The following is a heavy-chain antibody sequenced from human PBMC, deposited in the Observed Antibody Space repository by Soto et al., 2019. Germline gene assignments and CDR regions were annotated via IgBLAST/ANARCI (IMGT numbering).Heavy chain of an antibody. V-gene: IGHV3-23*01. CDR2: LRGSGGST. CDR1: GFTFSSYA. Sequence: EVQLLESGGGLVQPGGSLRLSCAASGFTFSSYAMSWVRQAPGKGLEWVSALRGSGGSTYDADCLKGRFTNSRENSKNTLYLQMNSVRAEDTAVYYCSKARAWGAALFFDYWGQGTLVTVSS. D-gene: IGHD7-27*01. J-gene: IGHJ4*02. CDR3: SKARAWGAALFFDY.